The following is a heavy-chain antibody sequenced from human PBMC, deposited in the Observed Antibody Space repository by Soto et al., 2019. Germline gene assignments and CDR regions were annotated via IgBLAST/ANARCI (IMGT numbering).Heavy chain of an antibody. V-gene: IGHV2-5*02. CDR3: AHRPFSGSYLDY. J-gene: IGHJ4*02. CDR2: IFWGDDK. Sequence: QITLKESGPPLVKPTQTLTLTCTFSGFSLSTSGVGVGWIRQHPGKALEWLALIFWGDDKRYSPSLKSRLTITRDTAKSQEVLTMTNMDPVDTATYDCAHRPFSGSYLDYWGQGTLVTVSS. D-gene: IGHD1-26*01. CDR1: GFSLSTSGVG.